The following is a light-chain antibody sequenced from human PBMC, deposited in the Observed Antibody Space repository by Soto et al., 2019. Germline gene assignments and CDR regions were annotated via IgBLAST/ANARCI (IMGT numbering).Light chain of an antibody. CDR3: QQYNNWPRT. J-gene: IGKJ1*01. V-gene: IGKV3-15*01. CDR2: GAS. CDR1: QSVSSN. Sequence: EIVMTQSPATLSVSPGERATLSVSASQSVSSNLAWYQQKPGQAPRLLIYGASTRATGIPARFSGSGSGTEFTLTISSLQSEDFAVYYCQQYNNWPRTFGQGTKV.